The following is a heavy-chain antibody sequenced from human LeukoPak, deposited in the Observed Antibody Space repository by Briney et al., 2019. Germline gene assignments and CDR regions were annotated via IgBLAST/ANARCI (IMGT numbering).Heavy chain of an antibody. CDR3: ARISLAPSDNFDS. D-gene: IGHD1-1*01. CDR2: ICRSIGCT. CDR1: AFTFSSHP. J-gene: IGHJ4*02. Sequence: GGSLRLSCAASAFTFSSHPMGWVRRAPGKGLEWVSSICRSIGCTYYADSVRGRFAISRDDSKNTLYLQMDSLRAEDTAVYYCARISLAPSDNFDSWGQGTLVTVSS. V-gene: IGHV3-23*01.